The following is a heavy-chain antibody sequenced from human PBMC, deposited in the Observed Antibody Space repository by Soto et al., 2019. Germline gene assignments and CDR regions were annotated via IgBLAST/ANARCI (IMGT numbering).Heavy chain of an antibody. CDR1: GFTFSSYA. CDR2: ISGSGGST. Sequence: VGSLRLSCAASGFTFSSYAMSWVRQAPGKGLEWVSAISGSGGSTYYADSVKGRFTISRDNSKNTLYLQMNSLRAEDTAVYYCAKGGPPITMVRGVIRDYYYGMDVWGQGTTVTVSS. V-gene: IGHV3-23*01. D-gene: IGHD3-10*01. CDR3: AKGGPPITMVRGVIRDYYYGMDV. J-gene: IGHJ6*02.